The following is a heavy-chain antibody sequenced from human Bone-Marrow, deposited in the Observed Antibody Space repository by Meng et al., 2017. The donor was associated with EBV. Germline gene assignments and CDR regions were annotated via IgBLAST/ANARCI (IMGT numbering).Heavy chain of an antibody. J-gene: IGHJ4*02. Sequence: VQFVCAGAEVKKPAASVKVSCKASGYTFTSYAMHWVRQAPGQRLEWMGWINAGNGNTKYSQKFQGRVTITRDTSASTAYMELSSLRSEDTAVYYCARLDSSGLDYWGQGTLVTVFS. CDR2: INAGNGNT. CDR3: ARLDSSGLDY. CDR1: GYTFTSYA. D-gene: IGHD3-22*01. V-gene: IGHV1-3*01.